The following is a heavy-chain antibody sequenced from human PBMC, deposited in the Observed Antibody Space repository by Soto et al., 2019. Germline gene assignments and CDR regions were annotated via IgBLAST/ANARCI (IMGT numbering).Heavy chain of an antibody. V-gene: IGHV3-74*01. D-gene: IGHD3-16*01. CDR2: IKYDATST. CDR1: GFTFNKYW. Sequence: EVQLVESGGGLFQPGGSLRLSCAASGFTFNKYWIHWVRQAPGTGLVWVSRIKYDATSTNYADSVKGRFSISRDNAQNTVHLQMSSLRGDDTAVYYCVRGALGSYYFDYWGQGTRVTVSS. J-gene: IGHJ4*02. CDR3: VRGALGSYYFDY.